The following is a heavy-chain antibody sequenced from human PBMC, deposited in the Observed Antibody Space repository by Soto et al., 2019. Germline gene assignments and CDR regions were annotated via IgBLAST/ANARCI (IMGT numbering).Heavy chain of an antibody. CDR3: ARLDYGDYYGNWFDP. Sequence: SETLSLTCTVSGGSISSYYWSWIRQPPGKGLEWIGYIYYSGSTNYNPSLKSRVTISVDTSKNQFSLKLSSVTAADTAVYYCARLDYGDYYGNWFDPWGQGTLVTVSS. CDR2: IYYSGST. J-gene: IGHJ5*02. D-gene: IGHD4-17*01. CDR1: GGSISSYY. V-gene: IGHV4-59*01.